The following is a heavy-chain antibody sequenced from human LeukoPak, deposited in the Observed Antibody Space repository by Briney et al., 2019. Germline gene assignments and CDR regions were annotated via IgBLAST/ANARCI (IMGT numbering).Heavy chain of an antibody. V-gene: IGHV3-30*03. CDR2: ISYDGSNE. Sequence: PGGSLTLLCGDSGFTNRTYRMQCGRQAPGKGLEWVAVISYDGSNEYYADSVKGRFTISRDNSKNTLYLQLNNLRVEDTAVYYYASGRGPTSQGSFGYWGQGTLVTVSS. D-gene: IGHD2-15*01. CDR3: ASGRGPTSQGSFGY. J-gene: IGHJ4*02. CDR1: GFTNRTYR.